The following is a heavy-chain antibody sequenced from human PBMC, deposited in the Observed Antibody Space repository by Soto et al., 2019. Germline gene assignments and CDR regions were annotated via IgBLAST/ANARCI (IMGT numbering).Heavy chain of an antibody. Sequence: CASSGFPFSAYAMNWVRQAPGKGLEWLSYISSGGNTMYYADSVKGRFIISRDKTKNSLYLQMNSLRAEDTAVYFCVRDQDSRGYSVFNLWGQGAQVTVSS. V-gene: IGHV3-48*01. D-gene: IGHD3-22*01. CDR3: VRDQDSRGYSVFNL. CDR1: GFPFSAYA. CDR2: ISSGGNTM. J-gene: IGHJ5*02.